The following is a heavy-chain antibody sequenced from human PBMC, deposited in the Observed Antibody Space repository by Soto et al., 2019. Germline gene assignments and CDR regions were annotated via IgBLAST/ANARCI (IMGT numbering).Heavy chain of an antibody. D-gene: IGHD4-17*01. Sequence: GGSLRLSCAASGFTFSSYWMHWVRQAPGKGLVWVSRINSDGSSTSYADSVKGRFTISRDNAKNTLYLQMNSLRAEDTAVYYCARVADYGELYYFDDWGQGTRVTVSS. J-gene: IGHJ4*02. V-gene: IGHV3-74*01. CDR3: ARVADYGELYYFDD. CDR2: INSDGSST. CDR1: GFTFSSYW.